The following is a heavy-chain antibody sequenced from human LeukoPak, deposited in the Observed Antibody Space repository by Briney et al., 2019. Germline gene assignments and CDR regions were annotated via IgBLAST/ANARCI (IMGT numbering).Heavy chain of an antibody. Sequence: PGGSLRLSCAASGFTLSSYGIHWVRQAPGKGLEWVAAVSNDGNNKYYADSVKGRFTISRDNSKSTLFLQMDSLRDEDSAVYYCAKAPLASPKSRSGSYYNNFDYWGQGTLVTVSS. CDR3: AKAPLASPKSRSGSYYNNFDY. D-gene: IGHD3-10*01. V-gene: IGHV3-30*18. CDR1: GFTLSSYG. CDR2: VSNDGNNK. J-gene: IGHJ4*02.